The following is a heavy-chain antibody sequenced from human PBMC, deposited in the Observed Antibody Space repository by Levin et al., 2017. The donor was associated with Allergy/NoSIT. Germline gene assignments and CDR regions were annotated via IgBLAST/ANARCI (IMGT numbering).Heavy chain of an antibody. CDR2: ISGSGGST. CDR3: AKDLEAYSSSSLFDY. V-gene: IGHV3-23*01. D-gene: IGHD6-13*01. Sequence: GESLKISCAASGFTFSSYAMSWVRQAPGKGLEWVSAISGSGGSTYYADSVKGRFTISRDNSKNTLYLQMNSLRAEDTAVYYCAKDLEAYSSSSLFDYWGQGTLVTVSS. CDR1: GFTFSSYA. J-gene: IGHJ4*02.